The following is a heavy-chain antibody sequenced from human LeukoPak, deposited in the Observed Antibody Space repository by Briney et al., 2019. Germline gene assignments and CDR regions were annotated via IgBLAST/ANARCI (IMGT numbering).Heavy chain of an antibody. CDR2: IDTDGRTT. D-gene: IGHD3-10*01. Sequence: GGSLRLSCAASGYTFSRYWMHWVRQAPGKGLVWVSRIDTDGRTTDYADSVRGRFTIYRDNVQNTLYLQMNSLTADDTAVYYCARDVAGARSYWGQGALVTVSS. V-gene: IGHV3-74*01. CDR1: GYTFSRYW. CDR3: ARDVAGARSY. J-gene: IGHJ4*02.